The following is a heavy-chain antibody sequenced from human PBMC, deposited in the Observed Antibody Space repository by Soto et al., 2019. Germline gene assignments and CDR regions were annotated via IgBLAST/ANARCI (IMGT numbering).Heavy chain of an antibody. J-gene: IGHJ6*02. CDR3: ASSYCSGGSCYWDYYGMDV. CDR1: GGAVSSGSYY. Sequence: SETLSLTXTVSGGAVSSGSYYWSWIRQPPGKGLEWIGYIYYSGSTNYNPSLKSRVTISVDTSKNQFSLKLSSVTAADTAVYYCASSYCSGGSCYWDYYGMDVWGQGTTVTVSS. V-gene: IGHV4-61*01. D-gene: IGHD2-15*01. CDR2: IYYSGST.